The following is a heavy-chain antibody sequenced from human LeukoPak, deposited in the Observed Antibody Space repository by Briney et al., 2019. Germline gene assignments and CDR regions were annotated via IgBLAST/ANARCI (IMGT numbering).Heavy chain of an antibody. V-gene: IGHV1-69*01. D-gene: IGHD5-18*01. J-gene: IGHJ4*02. Sequence: SVSVSCTASGGTFRIYAISWVRQAPGQGHERRGGIIPIFGTANYAQKFQGRVTITADESTSTAYMELSSLRSEDTAVYDCARDQGYRYGYGDFDYWGQGTLVTVSS. CDR1: GGTFRIYA. CDR3: ARDQGYRYGYGDFDY. CDR2: IIPIFGTA.